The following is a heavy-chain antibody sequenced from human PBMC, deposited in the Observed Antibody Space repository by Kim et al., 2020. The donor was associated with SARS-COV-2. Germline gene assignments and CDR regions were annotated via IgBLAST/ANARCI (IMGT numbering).Heavy chain of an antibody. J-gene: IGHJ3*01. Sequence: SETLSLTCTVSGGSISSYYWSWIRQPPGKGLEWIGYVYYSGSTDYNTSLKSRVTISVDTSKNQFSLKLTSVTAADTAVYYCARVGYSYGPNDAFDLWGQGTMVTVSS. CDR3: ARVGYSYGPNDAFDL. CDR1: GGSISSYY. D-gene: IGHD5-18*01. CDR2: VYYSGST. V-gene: IGHV4-59*01.